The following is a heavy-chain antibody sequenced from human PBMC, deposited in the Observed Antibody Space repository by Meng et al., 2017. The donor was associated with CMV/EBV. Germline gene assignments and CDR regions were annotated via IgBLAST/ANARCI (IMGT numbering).Heavy chain of an antibody. CDR1: GFTFSSYA. D-gene: IGHD3-22*01. J-gene: IGHJ4*02. CDR2: ISYDGSNK. CDR3: ARDSFPAGNSSGYYFGYMDY. V-gene: IGHV3-30-3*01. Sequence: GESLKISCAASGFTFSSYAMHGVRQAPGKGPEWVAVISYDGSNKYYVDSVKGRFTISRDNSKNTLYLQMNSLRAEDTAVYYCARDSFPAGNSSGYYFGYMDYWGQGTLVTVSS.